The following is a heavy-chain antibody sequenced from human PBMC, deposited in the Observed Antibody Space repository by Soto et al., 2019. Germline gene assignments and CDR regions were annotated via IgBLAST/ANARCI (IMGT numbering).Heavy chain of an antibody. J-gene: IGHJ4*02. CDR3: ARGGSGSQGY. Sequence: QVQLQESGPGLVKPSETLSLTCTVSGGSISSYYWSWIRQPPGKGLEWIGYIYYSGSTNYNPSLKSRVTISVDTSKNQFSLKLSSVTAADTAVYYCARGGSGSQGYWGQGTLVTVSS. V-gene: IGHV4-59*01. D-gene: IGHD1-26*01. CDR1: GGSISSYY. CDR2: IYYSGST.